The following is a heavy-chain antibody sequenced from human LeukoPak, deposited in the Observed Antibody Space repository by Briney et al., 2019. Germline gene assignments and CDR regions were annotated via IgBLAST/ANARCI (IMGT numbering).Heavy chain of an antibody. CDR1: GDSVSVNRVA. Sequence: HSQTLSLTCAISGDSVSVNRVAWNWIRQSPSGGLEWLGRTYYRSKWYNDYGPSVKSRITINPDPSKNQFSLHLNSVTPEDTAVYYCARGFCEDAPGAFDFWGQGTVVTVSS. V-gene: IGHV6-1*01. J-gene: IGHJ3*01. D-gene: IGHD3-3*01. CDR2: TYYRSKWYN. CDR3: ARGFCEDAPGAFDF.